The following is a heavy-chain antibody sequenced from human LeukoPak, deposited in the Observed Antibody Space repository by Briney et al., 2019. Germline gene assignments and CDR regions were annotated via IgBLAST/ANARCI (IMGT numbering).Heavy chain of an antibody. Sequence: ASVKVSCKASGGTFTTYAFSWVRQAPGQGLDWMGGIIPIFGSVNYAQKYKGRVTITADEFTSTAHMELRSLRSEDTAVYYCARARPNIEGAVSAIPPGFDYWGQGTLVTVSS. CDR1: GGTFTTYA. J-gene: IGHJ4*02. D-gene: IGHD6-19*01. CDR3: ARARPNIEGAVSAIPPGFDY. CDR2: IIPIFGSV. V-gene: IGHV1-69*13.